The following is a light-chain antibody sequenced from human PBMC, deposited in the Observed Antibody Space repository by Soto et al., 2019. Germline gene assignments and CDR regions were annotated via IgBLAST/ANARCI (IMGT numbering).Light chain of an antibody. CDR1: QSVGSD. CDR3: QQYGSSGT. V-gene: IGKV3-20*01. Sequence: DIVMTQSPGSLSVSPVERVTLSFRASQSVGSDLAWYQQKPGQAPRLLIYGASNRATGIPDRFSGSGSGTDFTLTISRLEPEDFAVYYCQQYGSSGTFGQGTKVDIK. CDR2: GAS. J-gene: IGKJ1*01.